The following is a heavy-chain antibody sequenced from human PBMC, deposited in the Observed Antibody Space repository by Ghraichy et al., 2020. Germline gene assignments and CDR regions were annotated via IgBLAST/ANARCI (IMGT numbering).Heavy chain of an antibody. CDR2: INHSGRT. Sequence: SETLSLTCAVYGGSFSGYYWSWIRQPPGKGLEWIGEINHSGRTNYNPSLKSRVTISVDTSKNQFSLKLSSVTAADTAVYYCARRRQYYYGSGSFAYWGQGTLVTVSS. V-gene: IGHV4-34*01. CDR1: GGSFSGYY. D-gene: IGHD3-10*01. J-gene: IGHJ4*02. CDR3: ARRRQYYYGSGSFAY.